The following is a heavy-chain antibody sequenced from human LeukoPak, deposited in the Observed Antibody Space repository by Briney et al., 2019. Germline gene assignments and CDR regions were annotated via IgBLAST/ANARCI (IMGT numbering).Heavy chain of an antibody. D-gene: IGHD4-17*01. J-gene: IGHJ4*02. CDR3: AREPDYGDGWGYFDY. CDR1: GGSISSGDYY. CDR2: IYYSGST. Sequence: NPSQTLSLTCTVSGGSISSGDYYWRWLRQPPGKGLEWIGYIYYSGSTYYNPSLKSRVTISVDTSKNQFSLKLSSVTAADTAVYYCAREPDYGDGWGYFDYWGQGTLVTVSS. V-gene: IGHV4-30-4*01.